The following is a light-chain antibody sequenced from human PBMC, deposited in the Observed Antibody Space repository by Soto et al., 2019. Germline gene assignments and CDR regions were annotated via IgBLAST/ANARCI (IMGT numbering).Light chain of an antibody. CDR2: DAS. J-gene: IGKJ1*01. CDR3: QQYGSSLWT. V-gene: IGKV3-20*01. CDR1: QSVSNY. Sequence: EIVLTQSPATLSLSPGERATLSCRASQSVSNYLAWYQHKPGQAPRLLIYDASNRATGIPARFSGSGSGTDFTLTISRLEPEDFAVYYCQQYGSSLWTFGQGTKVDI.